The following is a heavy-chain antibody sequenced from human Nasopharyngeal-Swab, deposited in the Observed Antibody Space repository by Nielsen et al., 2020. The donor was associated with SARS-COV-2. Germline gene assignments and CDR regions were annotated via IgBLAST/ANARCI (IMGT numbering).Heavy chain of an antibody. CDR2: ISSSSSYI. Sequence: ESLKISCAASGFTFSSYSMNWVRQAPGKGLEWVSSISSSSSYIYYADSVKGRFTISRDNAKNSLYLQMNSLRAEDTAVYYCARVGGYYDSSGYGGDFDYWGQGTLVTVSS. D-gene: IGHD3-22*01. CDR3: ARVGGYYDSSGYGGDFDY. CDR1: GFTFSSYS. V-gene: IGHV3-21*01. J-gene: IGHJ4*02.